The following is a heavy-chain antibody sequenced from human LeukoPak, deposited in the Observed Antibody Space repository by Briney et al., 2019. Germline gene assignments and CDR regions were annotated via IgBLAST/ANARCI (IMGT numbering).Heavy chain of an antibody. D-gene: IGHD3-10*01. V-gene: IGHV4-34*01. CDR3: ARRRYGSGSHYKPPDY. J-gene: IGHJ4*02. CDR2: INHSGGT. CDR1: GGSFSGYY. Sequence: SETLSLTCAVYGGSFSGYYWSWIRQPPGKGLEWIGEINHSGGTNYNPSLKSRVTISVDTSKNQFSLKLSSVTAADTAVYYCARRRYGSGSHYKPPDYWGQGTLVTVSS.